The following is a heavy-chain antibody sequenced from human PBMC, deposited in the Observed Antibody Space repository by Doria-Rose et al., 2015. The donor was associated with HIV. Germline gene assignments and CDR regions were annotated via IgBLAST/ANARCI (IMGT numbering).Heavy chain of an antibody. CDR2: IFSDDER. D-gene: IGHD6-13*01. J-gene: IGHJ4*02. V-gene: IGHV2-26*01. CDR3: ARIKSSRWYHKYYFDF. CDR1: GVSLSSPGMG. Sequence: QITLKESGPVLVKPTETLTLTCTVSGVSLSSPGMGVSWIRQPPGKALEWLANIFSDDERSYKTSLKSRLTISRRISKSQVVLTMTDMDPVDTATYYCARIKSSRWYHKYYFDFWGQGTLVVVS.